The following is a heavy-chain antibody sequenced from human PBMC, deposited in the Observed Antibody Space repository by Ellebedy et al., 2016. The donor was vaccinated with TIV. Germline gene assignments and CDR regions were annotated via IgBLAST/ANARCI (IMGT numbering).Heavy chain of an antibody. J-gene: IGHJ6*02. CDR3: ASPKSSLNI. V-gene: IGHV3-23*01. Sequence: GESLKISCKASGFTFSMFPMSWVRQAPGKGLEYVSTISAGGDTTYDAESVGGRFSISRDNSQDTLYLQMDSLRVEDTAVYYCASPKSSLNIWGHGTTVTVSS. D-gene: IGHD2-15*01. CDR2: ISAGGDTT. CDR1: GFTFSMFP.